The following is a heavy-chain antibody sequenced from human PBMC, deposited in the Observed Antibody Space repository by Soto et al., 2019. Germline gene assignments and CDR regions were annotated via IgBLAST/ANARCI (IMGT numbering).Heavy chain of an antibody. CDR3: ARSSRENSHGSGSYWYTYYYGMDV. CDR2: ISGSGGST. CDR1: GFTFSSYA. D-gene: IGHD3-10*01. V-gene: IGHV3-23*01. Sequence: GGSLRLSCAASGFTFSSYAMSWVRQAPGKGLEWVSAISGSGGSTYYADSVKGRFTISRDNSKNTLYLQMNSLRAEDTAVYYCARSSRENSHGSGSYWYTYYYGMDVWGQGTTVTVSS. J-gene: IGHJ6*02.